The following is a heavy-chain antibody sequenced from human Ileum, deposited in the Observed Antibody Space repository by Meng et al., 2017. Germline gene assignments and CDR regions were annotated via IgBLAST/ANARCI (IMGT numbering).Heavy chain of an antibody. V-gene: IGHV3-74*01. D-gene: IGHD6-19*01. J-gene: IGHJ4*02. CDR2: IASGGSGA. CDR3: WGSSRWYNDF. Sequence: EVQLVESGGGLVQPGGSLRLSCAASGFTFSSYSMFWVRQAPGKGLVWVSRIASGGSGAGYADFVKGRFTISRHNANNTLYLQMNSLRAEDTAVYYCWGSSRWYNDFWGQGTLVTVSS. CDR1: GFTFSSYS.